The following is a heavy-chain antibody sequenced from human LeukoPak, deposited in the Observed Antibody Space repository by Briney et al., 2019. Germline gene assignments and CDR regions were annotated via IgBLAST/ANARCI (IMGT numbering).Heavy chain of an antibody. CDR1: GDSISRYY. CDR3: ARYDHAPSYYYYYMDV. D-gene: IGHD1-14*01. V-gene: IGHV4-59*01. Sequence: PSETLSLTCTVSGDSISRYYWSWIRQSPGKGLEWIGYYGGRTTYNPSLKSRVTMSVDTSTNQFSLKLTSVTAADTAVYYCARYDHAPSYYYYYMDVWGKGTTVTVPS. CDR2: YYGGRT. J-gene: IGHJ6*03.